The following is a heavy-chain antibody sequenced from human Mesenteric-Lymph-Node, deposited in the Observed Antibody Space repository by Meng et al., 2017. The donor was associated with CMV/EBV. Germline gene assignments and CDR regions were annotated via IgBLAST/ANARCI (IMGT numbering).Heavy chain of an antibody. CDR2: INHIGTT. D-gene: IGHD1-7*01. CDR1: GGSFSGYH. V-gene: IGHV4-34*01. Sequence: TCAVFGGSFSGYHWSWIRQPPGKGLEWIGEINHIGTTNYNPSLKSRLTISIDTSTNQFSLKLNSVTAADTAMYYCARVEWELHWFDPWGQGTLVTVSS. CDR3: ARVEWELHWFDP. J-gene: IGHJ5*02.